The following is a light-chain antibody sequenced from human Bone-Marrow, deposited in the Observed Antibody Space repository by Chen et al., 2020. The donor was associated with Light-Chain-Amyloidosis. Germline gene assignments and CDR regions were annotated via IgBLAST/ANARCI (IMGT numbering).Light chain of an antibody. J-gene: IGLJ1*01. V-gene: IGLV2-8*01. Sequence: QSALTQPPSASGSPGQSVTISSTGTSGDVGGYDYVSWYQQHPGKAPKLLIYDVTNRPSGVPDRFAGSKSGNTASLTVSGLQAEDEADYYCCSYAGSNNFCVFGTGTKVSVL. CDR2: DVT. CDR1: SGDVGGYDY. CDR3: CSYAGSNNFCV.